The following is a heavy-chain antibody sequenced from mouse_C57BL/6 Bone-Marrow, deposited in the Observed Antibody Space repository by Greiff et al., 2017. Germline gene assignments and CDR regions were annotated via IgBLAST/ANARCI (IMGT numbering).Heavy chain of an antibody. CDR3: ARDRYSRAY. Sequence: QVQLQQPGAELVKPGASVKLSCKASGYTFTSYWMQWVKQRPGQGLEWIGEIDPSDSYTNYNQKFKGKATLTVDTSSSTAYIQLSSLTSEDSAVYYCARDRYSRAYWGQGTLVTVSA. CDR2: IDPSDSYT. CDR1: GYTFTSYW. J-gene: IGHJ3*01. D-gene: IGHD2-5*01. V-gene: IGHV1-50*01.